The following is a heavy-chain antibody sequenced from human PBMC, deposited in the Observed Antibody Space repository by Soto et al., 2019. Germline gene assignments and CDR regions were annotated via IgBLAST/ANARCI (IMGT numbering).Heavy chain of an antibody. V-gene: IGHV4-4*07. CDR2: IYTSGST. CDR3: ARVSVHVAAASRGAGWFDP. Sequence: QVQLQESGPGLVKPSETLSLTCTVSGGSISSYYWSWIRQPAGKGLEWIGRIYTSGSTNYNPSLKSRVTMSVDTSKNQFSLKLSSVTAADTAVYYCARVSVHVAAASRGAGWFDPWGQGTLVTVSS. D-gene: IGHD6-13*01. J-gene: IGHJ5*02. CDR1: GGSISSYY.